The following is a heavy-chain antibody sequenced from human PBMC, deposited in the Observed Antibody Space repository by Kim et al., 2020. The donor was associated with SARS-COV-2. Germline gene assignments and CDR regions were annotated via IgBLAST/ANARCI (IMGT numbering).Heavy chain of an antibody. CDR2: TYTRGST. CDR3: AESPLTVFGGVGEFD. Sequence: SETLSLTCTVSGGSISSGGYYWSWTPKNPGKARGWIGYTYTRGSTYYNPSLKIRVTKPEERSKNRSSLKRSLGTAADTAVYNGAESPLTVFGGVGEFD. D-gene: IGHD3-16*01. CDR1: GGSISSGGYY. J-gene: IGHJ4*01. V-gene: IGHV4-31*03.